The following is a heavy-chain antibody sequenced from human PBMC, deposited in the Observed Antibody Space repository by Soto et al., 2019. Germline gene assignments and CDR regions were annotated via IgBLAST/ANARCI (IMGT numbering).Heavy chain of an antibody. J-gene: IGHJ6*02. CDR2: IRSKAYGGTT. D-gene: IGHD6-19*01. CDR3: TRDPWISSGWYRGDYYYYGMDV. V-gene: IGHV3-49*04. CDR1: GFTFGDYA. Sequence: GGSLRLSCTASGFTFGDYAMSWVRQAPGKGLEWVGFIRSKAYGGTTEYAASVKGRFTISRDDSKSIAYLQMNSLKTEDTAVYYCTRDPWISSGWYRGDYYYYGMDVWGQGTTVTVSS.